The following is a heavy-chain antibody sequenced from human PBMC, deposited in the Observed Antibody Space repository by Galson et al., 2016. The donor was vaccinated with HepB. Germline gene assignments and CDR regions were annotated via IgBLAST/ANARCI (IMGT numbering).Heavy chain of an antibody. CDR2: ISTSSSTI. Sequence: SLRLSRAASGFALSDHYMSWIRQAPGEGLEWVSYISTSSSTIYYADSVKGRFTISRDHAKNSLYLQMNSPITNDTAVYYCARCEGQYCVSPSCDWRFSPATVDIWGPGALVTVSS. J-gene: IGHJ4*02. V-gene: IGHV3-11*01. CDR3: ARCEGQYCVSPSCDWRFSPATVDI. D-gene: IGHD2-2*01. CDR1: GFALSDHY.